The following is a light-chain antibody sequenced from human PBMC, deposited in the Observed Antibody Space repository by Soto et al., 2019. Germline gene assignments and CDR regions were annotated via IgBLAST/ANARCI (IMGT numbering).Light chain of an antibody. CDR3: QVRAVWPS. CDR2: DAS. CDR1: QRVTTS. Sequence: IVLTQSPVTLASSPGERAVLSCRASQRVTTSLAWYQPKPGQAPRLCIYDASRRAPGIPARLSGSGSGTDFTLTLSSLEPEDFPVYYCQVRAVWPSFGQGTKVEI. V-gene: IGKV3-11*01. J-gene: IGKJ1*01.